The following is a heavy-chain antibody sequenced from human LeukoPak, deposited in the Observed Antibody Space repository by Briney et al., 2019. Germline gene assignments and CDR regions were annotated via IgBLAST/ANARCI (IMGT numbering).Heavy chain of an antibody. CDR2: IYSSGST. Sequence: PPETLSLTCIVSGVSINGRYWGWIRQPAGKGLEWIGHIYSSGSTYYNPSLKSRVTMSVDTSANHFYLRLTPVTAADTALYYCARRWTVENTFDVWGQGTMVTVSS. J-gene: IGHJ3*01. V-gene: IGHV4-4*07. CDR1: GVSINGRY. CDR3: ARRWTVENTFDV. D-gene: IGHD3/OR15-3a*01.